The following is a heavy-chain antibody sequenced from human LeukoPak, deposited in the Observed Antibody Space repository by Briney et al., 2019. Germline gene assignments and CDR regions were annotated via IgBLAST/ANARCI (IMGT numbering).Heavy chain of an antibody. V-gene: IGHV3-23*01. J-gene: IGHJ4*02. Sequence: GGSLRLSCAVSGFTFSSYVMSWVRQAPGKGLEWVSAISGSGGSTYYADSVKGRFTISRDNSKNTLYLQMNSLRAEDTAVYYCAKDGRHRWELFKYYFDYWGQGTLVTVSS. CDR2: ISGSGGST. CDR3: AKDGRHRWELFKYYFDY. CDR1: GFTFSSYV. D-gene: IGHD1-26*01.